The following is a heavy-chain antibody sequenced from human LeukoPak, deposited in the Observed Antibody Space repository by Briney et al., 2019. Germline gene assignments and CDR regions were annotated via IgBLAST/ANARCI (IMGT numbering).Heavy chain of an antibody. D-gene: IGHD1-26*01. V-gene: IGHV3-30-3*01. CDR3: ARELFPSMVGGSYLPSVY. Sequence: GGSLRLSCAASGFTFSSYAMHWVRQAPGKGLEWVAVISYDGSNKYYADSVKGRFTISRDNSKNTLYLQMNSLRAEDTAVYYCARELFPSMVGGSYLPSVYWGQGTLVTVSS. CDR2: ISYDGSNK. J-gene: IGHJ4*02. CDR1: GFTFSSYA.